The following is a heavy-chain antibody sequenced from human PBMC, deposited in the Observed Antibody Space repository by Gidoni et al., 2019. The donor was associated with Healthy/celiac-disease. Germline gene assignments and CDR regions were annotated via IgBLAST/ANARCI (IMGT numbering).Heavy chain of an antibody. Sequence: EVQLVESGGGLVQPGGSLRLSCAASGFTFSSHSMNCLRQAPGKGLEWVSYISSSSSTIYYADSVKGRFTISRDNAKNSLYLQMNSLRDEDTAVYYCARGLVRNYYYGMDVWGQGTTVTVSS. CDR1: GFTFSSHS. CDR2: ISSSSSTI. CDR3: ARGLVRNYYYGMDV. D-gene: IGHD6-19*01. V-gene: IGHV3-48*02. J-gene: IGHJ6*02.